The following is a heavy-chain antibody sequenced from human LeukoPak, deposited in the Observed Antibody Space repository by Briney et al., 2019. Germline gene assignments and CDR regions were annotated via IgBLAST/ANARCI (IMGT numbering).Heavy chain of an antibody. J-gene: IGHJ4*02. V-gene: IGHV1-8*01. D-gene: IGHD6-13*01. CDR3: ARRRIAAAGKLNFDY. CDR1: GYTFTSYD. CDR2: MNPNSGNT. Sequence: ASVKVSCKASGYTFTSYDINWVRQATGQGLEWMGWMNPNSGNTGYAQKFQGRVTMTRNTPISTAYMELSSLRSEDTAVYYCARRRIAAAGKLNFDYWGQGTLVTVSS.